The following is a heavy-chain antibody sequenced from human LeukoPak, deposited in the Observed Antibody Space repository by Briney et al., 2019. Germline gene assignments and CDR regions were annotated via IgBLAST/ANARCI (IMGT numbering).Heavy chain of an antibody. CDR1: GYSFTSYW. CDR2: IYPGDSDT. Sequence: GESLKISCKGSGYSFTSYWIGWVRQMPGKGLEWMGIIYPGDSDTRYSPSFQGQVTISADKSISTAYLQWSSLKASDTAMYYCARIRTTLYYYYGMDVWGQGTTVTVSS. CDR3: ARIRTTLYYYYGMDV. V-gene: IGHV5-51*01. D-gene: IGHD2-15*01. J-gene: IGHJ6*02.